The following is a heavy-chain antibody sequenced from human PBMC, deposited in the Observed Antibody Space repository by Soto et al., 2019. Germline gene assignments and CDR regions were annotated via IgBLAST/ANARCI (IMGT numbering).Heavy chain of an antibody. J-gene: IGHJ6*02. CDR3: ARDNSGYCISTSCSLYYYYYGMDV. CDR2: ISAYNGNT. V-gene: IGHV1-18*01. CDR1: GYTFTSYV. D-gene: IGHD2-2*01. Sequence: ASVKVSCKASGYTFTSYVISWVRQAPGQGLEWMGWISAYNGNTNYAQKLQGRVTMTTDTSTSTAYMELRSLRSDDTAVYYCARDNSGYCISTSCSLYYYYYGMDVWG.